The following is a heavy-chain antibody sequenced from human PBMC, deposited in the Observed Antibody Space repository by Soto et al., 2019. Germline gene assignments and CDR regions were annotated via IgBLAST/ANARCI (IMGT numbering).Heavy chain of an antibody. D-gene: IGHD3-16*01. J-gene: IGHJ4*02. CDR3: AGDHGGAGLTFEY. CDR1: GFIFSDYY. CDR2: ISTSGRMT. Sequence: QVHLEESGGGLVKPGGSLRLSCTDSGFIFSDYYMSWIRQAPGKGREWVSDISTSGRMTHHAESVEGGFTISRDNPKDSLQLQLHSLRPEASANYYSAGDHGGAGLTFEYWGQGTLVTVSS. V-gene: IGHV3-11*01.